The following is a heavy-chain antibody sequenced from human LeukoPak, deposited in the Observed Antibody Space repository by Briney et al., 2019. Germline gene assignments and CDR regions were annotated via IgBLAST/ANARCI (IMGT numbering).Heavy chain of an antibody. CDR2: IIPIVGIA. CDR1: GGTFSSYT. Sequence: SVKVSCKASGGTFSSYTISWVRQAPGQGLEWMGRIIPIVGIANYAQKLQGRVTITADKSTSTAYMELSSLRSEDTAVYYCARDPPNYYDSSGYPDNFDYWGQGTLVTVSS. V-gene: IGHV1-69*04. D-gene: IGHD3-22*01. J-gene: IGHJ4*02. CDR3: ARDPPNYYDSSGYPDNFDY.